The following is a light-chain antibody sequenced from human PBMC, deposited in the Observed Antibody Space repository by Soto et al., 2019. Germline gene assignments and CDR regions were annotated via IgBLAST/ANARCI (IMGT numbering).Light chain of an antibody. CDR2: DVS. J-gene: IGLJ1*01. V-gene: IGLV2-11*01. CDR3: CSYAANYTFV. Sequence: QSALTQPRSVSGSPGQSVTISCTGTSSDVGGYKYVSWYQQHPGKAPKLMIYDVSKRPSGVPDRFSGSKSGNTASLTISGLQAEDEADYFCCSYAANYTFVFGTGTKLTVL. CDR1: SSDVGGYKY.